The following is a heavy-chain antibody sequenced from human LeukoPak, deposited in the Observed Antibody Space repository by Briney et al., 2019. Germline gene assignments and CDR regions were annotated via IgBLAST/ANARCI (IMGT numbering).Heavy chain of an antibody. J-gene: IGHJ4*02. Sequence: GESLKISCKGSGYRFTSYWIGWVRQMPGKGLEWMGIIYPGDSDTRYSPSFQGQVTISADKSISTAYLQWSSLKASDTAMYYCARGGLSWVVTPDFDYWGQGTLVTVPS. CDR3: ARGGLSWVVTPDFDY. CDR2: IYPGDSDT. V-gene: IGHV5-51*01. CDR1: GYRFTSYW. D-gene: IGHD4-23*01.